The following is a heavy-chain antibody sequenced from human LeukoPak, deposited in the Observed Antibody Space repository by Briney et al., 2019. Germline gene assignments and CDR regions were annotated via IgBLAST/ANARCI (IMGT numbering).Heavy chain of an antibody. CDR1: GFTFSSYA. Sequence: GGSLRLSCAASGFTFSSYAMSWVRQAPGKGLEWVLTISNSDGSTYYADSVKGRFSISRDNSENTLYLQMNSLRAEDTAVYYCAKATGYLLWGQGTLVTVSS. CDR2: ISNSDGST. D-gene: IGHD1-14*01. V-gene: IGHV3-23*01. J-gene: IGHJ4*02. CDR3: AKATGYLL.